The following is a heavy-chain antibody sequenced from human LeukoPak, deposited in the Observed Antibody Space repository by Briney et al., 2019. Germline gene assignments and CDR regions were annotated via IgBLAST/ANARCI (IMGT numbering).Heavy chain of an antibody. CDR2: FNPNSGGT. D-gene: IGHD6-6*01. CDR3: ARVDSIAARPIDY. Sequence: GASVKLSFRASGSAFTGYYIACVRQAPGQGLEWRGWFNPNSGGTNYAQKFQGRVTMTRDTSISTAYLELSRLRSDDTAVYYCARVDSIAARPIDYWGQGTLVTVSS. J-gene: IGHJ4*02. CDR1: GSAFTGYY. V-gene: IGHV1-2*02.